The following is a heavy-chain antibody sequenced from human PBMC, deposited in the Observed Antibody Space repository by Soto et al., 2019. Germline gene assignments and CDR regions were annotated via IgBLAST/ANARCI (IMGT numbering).Heavy chain of an antibody. Sequence: QLVESGGGLVQPGGSLRLSCEASGFTFSGYWMSWVRQAPGKGLGWVADIKHDGSVQYYVDSVKGRFTISRDNAKKLLYLQMNVLRAEDTALYYCARATYSNAWYRFDLWGQGTLVTVSS. J-gene: IGHJ4*02. V-gene: IGHV3-7*03. D-gene: IGHD4-4*01. CDR2: IKHDGSVQ. CDR3: ARATYSNAWYRFDL. CDR1: GFTFSGYW.